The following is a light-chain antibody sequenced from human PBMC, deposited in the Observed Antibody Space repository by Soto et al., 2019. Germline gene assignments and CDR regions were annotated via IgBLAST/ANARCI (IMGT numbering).Light chain of an antibody. CDR1: QSVLYSSNNKNY. V-gene: IGKV4-1*01. J-gene: IGKJ4*01. CDR3: QQYYSTPPT. CDR2: WSS. Sequence: DIVMTQSPDSLAVSLGERATINCKSSQSVLYSSNNKNYLAWYQQKPGQPPKLLIYWSSTRESGVPDRFSGSGSGTDFTLTISSLQAEDVAVYSCQQYYSTPPTFCGGTKVEIK.